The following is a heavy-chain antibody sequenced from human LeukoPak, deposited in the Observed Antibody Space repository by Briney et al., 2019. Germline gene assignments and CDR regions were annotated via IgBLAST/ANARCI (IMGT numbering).Heavy chain of an antibody. J-gene: IGHJ4*02. Sequence: GGSLRLSCAASGFTFSSYAMHWVRQAPGKGLEWVAVISYDGSNKYYADSVKGRFTISRDNSKNTLYLQMNSLRAEDTAVYYCARDPSILGTYCGGDCYSPTYFDYWGQGTLVTVSS. CDR2: ISYDGSNK. CDR1: GFTFSSYA. D-gene: IGHD2-21*02. V-gene: IGHV3-30-3*01. CDR3: ARDPSILGTYCGGDCYSPTYFDY.